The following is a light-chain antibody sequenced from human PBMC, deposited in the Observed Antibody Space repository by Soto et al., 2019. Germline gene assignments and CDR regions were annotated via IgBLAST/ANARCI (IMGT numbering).Light chain of an antibody. CDR2: DVR. CDR3: TSHTTTSPPVL. CDR1: SSDVGAFNF. Sequence: QSALTQPASVSGSPGQSITTSCTGTSSDVGAFNFVSWYQQHPGKAPKLMIYDVRHRPSGVSDRFSGSKSGNTASLTIYGLQAEDEADYYCTSHTTTSPPVLFGGGTQLTVL. J-gene: IGLJ2*01. V-gene: IGLV2-14*03.